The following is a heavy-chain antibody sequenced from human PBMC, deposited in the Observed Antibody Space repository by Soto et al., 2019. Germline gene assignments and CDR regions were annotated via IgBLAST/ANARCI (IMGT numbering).Heavy chain of an antibody. CDR2: IYWDDDK. CDR1: GFSLSTSGVG. CDR3: AHVAMTSGPPRPRAVAGPFDY. V-gene: IGHV2-5*02. J-gene: IGHJ4*02. Sequence: SGPTLVKPTQTLTLTCTFSGFSLSTSGVGVGWIRQPPGKALEWLALIYWDDDKRYSPSLKSRLTITKDTSKNQVVLTMTNMDPVDTATYYCAHVAMTSGPPRPRAVAGPFDYWGQGTLVTVSS. D-gene: IGHD6-19*01.